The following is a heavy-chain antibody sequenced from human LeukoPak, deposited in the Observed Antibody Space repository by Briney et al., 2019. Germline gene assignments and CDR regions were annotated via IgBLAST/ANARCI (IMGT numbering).Heavy chain of an antibody. CDR1: VFTLSSHA. V-gene: IGHV3-23*01. J-gene: IGHJ3*01. CDR3: AKDRSIAAGDDVFDV. Sequence: GGSLRLSCVASVFTLSSHAMNWVRQARGRGLEGVSHISGSGMCTYYADSVRGGFTLHRDNPQDTLYVSMNSLRAGDTAGYFCAKDRSIAAGDDVFDVWGQGTMVTLSS. D-gene: IGHD6-13*01. CDR2: ISGSGMCT.